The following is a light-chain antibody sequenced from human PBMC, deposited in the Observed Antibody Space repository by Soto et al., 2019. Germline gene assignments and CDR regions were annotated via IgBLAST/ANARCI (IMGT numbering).Light chain of an antibody. CDR2: EVT. CDR3: CSYTGSGTPV. V-gene: IGLV2-14*01. Sequence: QSALTQPASVSGSPGQSITMSCTGASSDIGGYNYVSWYRQHPGEAPKLMIYEVTNRPSGVSNRFSGSKSGNTASLTISGLQAEDEADYYCCSYTGSGTPVFGGGTKLTVL. J-gene: IGLJ3*02. CDR1: SSDIGGYNY.